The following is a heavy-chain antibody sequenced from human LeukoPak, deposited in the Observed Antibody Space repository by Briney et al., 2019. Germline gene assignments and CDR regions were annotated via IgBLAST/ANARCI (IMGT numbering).Heavy chain of an antibody. CDR2: INPDSGGA. CDR3: ARDVRGSGWYHFFDH. D-gene: IGHD6-19*01. CDR1: GYTFTGYY. J-gene: IGHJ4*02. V-gene: IGHV1-2*02. Sequence: ASVKVSCKASGYTFTGYYIHWVRQAPGQGLEWMGWINPDSGGANYAQNFQGRVTMTRDTSITTVYIELSRLTSDDTAVYYCARDVRGSGWYHFFDHWGQGTLVTVSS.